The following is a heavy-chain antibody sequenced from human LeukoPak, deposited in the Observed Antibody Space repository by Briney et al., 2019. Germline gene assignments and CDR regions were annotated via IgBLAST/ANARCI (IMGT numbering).Heavy chain of an antibody. J-gene: IGHJ5*02. CDR1: GFKVSANY. D-gene: IGHD3-3*01. CDR3: ARDPSQFLEPHWLDP. Sequence: KSGGSLRLSCAASGFKVSANYMSWVRQAPGKGLEWVSYISSRSNTIYYANSVRGRFTISRDNAKNSLYLQMNSLRVEDTAVYYCARDPSQFLEPHWLDPWGQGTLVTVSS. V-gene: IGHV3-11*04. CDR2: ISSRSNTI.